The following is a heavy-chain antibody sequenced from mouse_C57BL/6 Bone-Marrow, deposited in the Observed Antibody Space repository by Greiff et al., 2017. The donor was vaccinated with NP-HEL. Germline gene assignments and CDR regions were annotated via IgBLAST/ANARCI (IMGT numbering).Heavy chain of an antibody. CDR1: GYTFTSYW. CDR3: AREVIYYDYDYAMDY. D-gene: IGHD2-4*01. V-gene: IGHV1-55*01. J-gene: IGHJ4*01. Sequence: QVQLQQPGAELVKPGASVKMSCKASGYTFTSYWITWVKQRPGQGLEWIGDIYPGSGSTNYNEKFTSKATLTVDTSSSTAYMQLSSLTSEDSAVYYCAREVIYYDYDYAMDYWGQGTSVTVSS. CDR2: IYPGSGST.